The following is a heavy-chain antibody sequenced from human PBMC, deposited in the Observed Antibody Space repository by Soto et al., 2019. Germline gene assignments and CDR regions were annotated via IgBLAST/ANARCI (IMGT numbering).Heavy chain of an antibody. CDR3: AKSRIQGWTKGLYDH. Sequence: GGSLRLSCAASGFTFSSYAMSWVRQAPGKGLEWVSAISGSGGSTYYADSVKGRFTISRDNSKSTLYLQMNSLRAEDTAVYSCAKSRIQGWTKGLYDHWGQGTLVTVSS. J-gene: IGHJ4*02. CDR1: GFTFSSYA. D-gene: IGHD5-18*01. V-gene: IGHV3-23*01. CDR2: ISGSGGST.